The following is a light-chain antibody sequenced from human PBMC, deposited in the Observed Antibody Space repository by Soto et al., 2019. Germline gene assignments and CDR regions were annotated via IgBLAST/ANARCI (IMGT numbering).Light chain of an antibody. V-gene: IGLV2-8*01. Sequence: QSALTQPPSASGSPGQSVTISCTGTSGDVGGYNYVSWYQQHPGKAPKLMIYEVSKRPSGVPDRFSGSESGNTASLTVSGLQAEDEADYYCSSYAGSNNPYVFGTGTKLTVL. CDR3: SSYAGSNNPYV. J-gene: IGLJ1*01. CDR1: SGDVGGYNY. CDR2: EVS.